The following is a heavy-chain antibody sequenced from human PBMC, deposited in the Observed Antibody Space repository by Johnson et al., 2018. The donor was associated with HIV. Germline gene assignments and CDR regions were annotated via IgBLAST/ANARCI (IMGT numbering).Heavy chain of an antibody. CDR2: IWYDGSNK. D-gene: IGHD1-26*01. Sequence: QVQLVESGGGVVQPGRSLRLSCAASGFTFSSYAMHWVRQAPGKGLEWVAVIWYDGSNKYYADSVKGRFTISRDNSKNTLYLQMNSLRPEDTAVYYCARDLVVGDHSTPLTHAFDIWGQGTMVTVSS. V-gene: IGHV3-30*04. CDR1: GFTFSSYA. CDR3: ARDLVVGDHSTPLTHAFDI. J-gene: IGHJ3*02.